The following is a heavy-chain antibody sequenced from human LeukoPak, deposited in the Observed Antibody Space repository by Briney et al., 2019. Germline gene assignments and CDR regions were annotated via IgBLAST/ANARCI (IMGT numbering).Heavy chain of an antibody. CDR1: GGTFSSYA. Sequence: ASVKVSCKASGGTFSSYAISWVRQAPGQGLEWMGGIIPIFGTANYAQKFQGRVTITADKSTSTAYMELSSLRSEDTAVYYCARASYNRNYGGPHYWGQGTLVTVSS. CDR2: IIPIFGTA. CDR3: ARASYNRNYGGPHY. V-gene: IGHV1-69*06. D-gene: IGHD1-7*01. J-gene: IGHJ4*02.